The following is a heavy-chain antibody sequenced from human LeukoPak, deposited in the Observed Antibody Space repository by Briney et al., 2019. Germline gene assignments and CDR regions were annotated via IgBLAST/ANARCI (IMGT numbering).Heavy chain of an antibody. Sequence: SETLSLTCAVYGGSFSGYYWSWIRQPPGKGLEWIGEINHSGSTNYNPSLKSRVTISVDTSKNQFSLKLSSVTAADTAVYYCARRGSSWYLGYFDYWGQGTLATVSS. D-gene: IGHD6-13*01. CDR1: GGSFSGYY. J-gene: IGHJ4*02. CDR3: ARRGSSWYLGYFDY. V-gene: IGHV4-34*01. CDR2: INHSGST.